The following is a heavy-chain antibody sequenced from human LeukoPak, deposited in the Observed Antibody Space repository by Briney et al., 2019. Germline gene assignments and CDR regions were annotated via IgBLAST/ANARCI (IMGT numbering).Heavy chain of an antibody. CDR1: GFTFSNYG. V-gene: IGHV4-4*02. CDR2: IYHSGST. CDR3: ARDPILTGTGPNFDY. J-gene: IGHJ4*02. Sequence: GTLRLSCAASGFTFSNYGMNWVRQPPGKGLEWIGEIYHSGSTNYNPSLKSRVTISVVKSKNQFSLKLSSVTAADTAVYYCARDPILTGTGPNFDYWGQGTLVTVSS. D-gene: IGHD1-7*01.